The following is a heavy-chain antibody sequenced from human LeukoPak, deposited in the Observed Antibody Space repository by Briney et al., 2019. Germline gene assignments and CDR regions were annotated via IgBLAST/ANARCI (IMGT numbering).Heavy chain of an antibody. CDR1: GYTFTTYW. V-gene: IGHV5-51*01. CDR2: IFPGDSDT. D-gene: IGHD4-23*01. CDR3: ARPDSGGY. Sequence: GESLKISCKASGYTFTTYWVGWVRQMPGKGLEWMGIIFPGDSDTRYSPSFQGQVTISADKSITTAYLQWSSPKASDTAIYYCARPDSGGYWGQGTLVTVSS. J-gene: IGHJ4*02.